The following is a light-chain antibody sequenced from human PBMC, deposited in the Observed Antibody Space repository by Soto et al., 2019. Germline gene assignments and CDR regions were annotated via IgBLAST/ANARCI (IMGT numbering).Light chain of an antibody. V-gene: IGLV2-14*01. CDR1: SSDVGGYNY. CDR2: DVS. J-gene: IGLJ1*01. Sequence: QSVLTQPASVSGSPGQSITISCTGTSSDVGGYNYVSWNQQHPGKAPKLMIYDVSNRPSGVSNSFSGSKSGNTASLTIFGLQAEDEADYYCSSYTSSSTAYVFGTGTKVTV. CDR3: SSYTSSSTAYV.